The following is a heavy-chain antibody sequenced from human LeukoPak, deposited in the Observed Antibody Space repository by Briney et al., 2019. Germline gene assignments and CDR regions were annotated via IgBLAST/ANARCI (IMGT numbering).Heavy chain of an antibody. CDR3: VSFYETY. CDR2: INSDGSWT. CDR1: GNYW. J-gene: IGHJ4*02. V-gene: IGHV3-74*01. D-gene: IGHD2-2*01. Sequence: PGGSLRLSCAASGNYWMHRVRQAPGKGLVWVSHINSDGSWTSCADSVKGRFTISKDNAKNTVYLQMNNLRAEDTAVYYCVSFYETYWGRGTLVTVSS.